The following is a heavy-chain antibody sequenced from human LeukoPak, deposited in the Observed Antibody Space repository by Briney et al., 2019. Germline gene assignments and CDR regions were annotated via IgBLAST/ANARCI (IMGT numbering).Heavy chain of an antibody. J-gene: IGHJ4*02. D-gene: IGHD5-24*01. CDR2: FSGSTGNT. V-gene: IGHV3-23*01. Sequence: GGSLRLSCVASGFTFSSSVMSWVRQAPGKGLEWVSTFSGSTGNTYYADSVKGRFTISRDNSKNTLYLQMNSLRAEDRAVYYCAKREARSFEYWGQGTLVTVSS. CDR1: GFTFSSSV. CDR3: AKREARSFEY.